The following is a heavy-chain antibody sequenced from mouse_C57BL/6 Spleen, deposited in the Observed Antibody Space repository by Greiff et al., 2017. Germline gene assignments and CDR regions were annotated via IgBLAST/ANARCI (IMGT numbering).Heavy chain of an antibody. CDR3: ARDLYYYGSSPYWYFDV. CDR2: ISDGGSYT. Sequence: EVMLVDSGGGLVKPGGSLKLSCAASGFTFSSYAMSWVRQTPEKRLEWVATISDGGSYTYYPDNVKGRFTISRDNAKNNLYLQMSHLKSEDTAMYYCARDLYYYGSSPYWYFDVWGTGTTVTVSS. CDR1: GFTFSSYA. J-gene: IGHJ1*03. D-gene: IGHD1-1*01. V-gene: IGHV5-4*01.